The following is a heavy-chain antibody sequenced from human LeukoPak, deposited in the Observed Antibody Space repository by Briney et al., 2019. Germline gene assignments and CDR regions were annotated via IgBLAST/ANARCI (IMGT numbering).Heavy chain of an antibody. D-gene: IGHD3-9*01. J-gene: IGHJ4*02. CDR3: AKDIGTRILTGYWGGGMDV. V-gene: IGHV3-9*01. Sequence: GRSLRLSCAASGFTFDYHAMHWVRQAPGKGLEWVSGINWDSGTIDYADSVKGRFTISRDNAKNSLSLQMNSLRPEDTALYYCAKDIGTRILTGYWGGGMDVWGQGALVTVSS. CDR2: INWDSGTI. CDR1: GFTFDYHA.